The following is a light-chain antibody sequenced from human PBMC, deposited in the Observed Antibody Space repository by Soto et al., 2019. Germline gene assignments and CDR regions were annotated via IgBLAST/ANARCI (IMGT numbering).Light chain of an antibody. CDR3: QQYNNWRPGT. CDR2: GAS. V-gene: IGKV3-15*01. CDR1: QSVSSN. Sequence: EIVMTQSPATLSVSPGERATLSCRASQSVSSNLAWYQQKPGQAPRLLIYGASTRATGIPARFSGSGSGTEFTLTISSRQSEDFAVYYCQQYNNWRPGTFGQGNKLEIK. J-gene: IGKJ2*02.